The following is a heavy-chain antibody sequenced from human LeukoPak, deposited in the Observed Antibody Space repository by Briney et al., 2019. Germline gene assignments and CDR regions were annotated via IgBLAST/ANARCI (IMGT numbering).Heavy chain of an antibody. V-gene: IGHV4-39*01. J-gene: IGHJ4*02. CDR1: GGSISSSSYY. Sequence: SETLSLTCTVSGGSISSSSYYWGWNRQPPGKGLEWIGSIYYSGSTYYNPSLKSRVTISVDTSKNQFSLKLSSVTAADTAVYYCARPGVGGWYYFDYWGQGTLVTVSS. CDR3: ARPGVGGWYYFDY. CDR2: IYYSGST. D-gene: IGHD6-19*01.